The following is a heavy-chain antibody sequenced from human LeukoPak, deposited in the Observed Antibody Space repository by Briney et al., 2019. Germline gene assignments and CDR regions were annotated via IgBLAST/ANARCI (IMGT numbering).Heavy chain of an antibody. CDR3: ARDWKDSSGYYVLRKFDP. D-gene: IGHD3-22*01. CDR2: IHPNRCGT. CDR1: GYTFTGYY. V-gene: IGHV1-2*06. Sequence: GASVKVSCKVSGYTFTGYYMHWVRQAPGQGREWMGRIHPNRCGTNYAQKFQGRVTMTRDTYISTAYMELSRLRSDDTAVYYCARDWKDSSGYYVLRKFDPWGQGTLVTVSS. J-gene: IGHJ5*02.